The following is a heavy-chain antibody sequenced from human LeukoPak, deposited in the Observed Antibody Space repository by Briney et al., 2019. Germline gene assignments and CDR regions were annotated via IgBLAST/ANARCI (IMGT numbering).Heavy chain of an antibody. CDR2: ISSSSSTI. CDR1: GFTFSSYS. Sequence: GGSLRLSCAASGFTFSSYSMNWVRQAPGEGLEWVSYISSSSSTIYYADSVKGRFTISRDNAKNSLYLQMNSLRDEDTAVYYCARVVNYYDSSGCFDYWGQGTLVTVSS. J-gene: IGHJ4*02. V-gene: IGHV3-48*02. D-gene: IGHD3-22*01. CDR3: ARVVNYYDSSGCFDY.